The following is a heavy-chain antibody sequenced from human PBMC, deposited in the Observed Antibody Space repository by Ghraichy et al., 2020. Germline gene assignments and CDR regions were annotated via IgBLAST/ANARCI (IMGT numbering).Heavy chain of an antibody. CDR1: TFPISDYD. CDR3: TRSITIVRGVINWFDP. Sequence: ETLSLTCAASTFPISDYDMSWVRQAPGKGLEWVSVIYCGGSRYYADSVKGRFTISRDNSKNTLYLQMNSLRAEDTAVYYCTRSITIVRGVINWFDPWGQGTLVAVSS. J-gene: IGHJ5*02. CDR2: IYCGGSR. D-gene: IGHD3-10*01. V-gene: IGHV3-53*01.